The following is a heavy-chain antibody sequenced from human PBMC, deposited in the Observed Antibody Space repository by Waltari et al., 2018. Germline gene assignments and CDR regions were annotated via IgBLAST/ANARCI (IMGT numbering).Heavy chain of an antibody. CDR3: ARVRAGTEVIDY. CDR1: GFTFSSYW. Sequence: EVQLVESGGGLVQPGGSLRLSCAASGFTFSSYWMSWVRQAPGEGLGWVANIKQEGSEKYYVDSVKGRFTISRDNAKNSLYLQMNSLRAEDTAVYYCARVRAGTEVIDYWGQGTLVTVSS. D-gene: IGHD6-19*01. CDR2: IKQEGSEK. J-gene: IGHJ4*02. V-gene: IGHV3-7*01.